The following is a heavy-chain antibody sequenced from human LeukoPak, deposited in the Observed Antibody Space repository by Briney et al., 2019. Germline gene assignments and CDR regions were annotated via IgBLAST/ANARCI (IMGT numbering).Heavy chain of an antibody. CDR3: AKRISSGWSYYFDY. D-gene: IGHD6-19*01. CDR2: ISYDGSNK. CDR1: GFTFSSYA. Sequence: GSLRLSCAASGFTFSSYAMHWVRQAPGKGLEWVAVISYDGSNKYYADSVKGRFTISRDNSKNTLYLQMNRLRAEDTAVYYCAKRISSGWSYYFDYWGQGTLVTVSS. V-gene: IGHV3-30*04. J-gene: IGHJ4*02.